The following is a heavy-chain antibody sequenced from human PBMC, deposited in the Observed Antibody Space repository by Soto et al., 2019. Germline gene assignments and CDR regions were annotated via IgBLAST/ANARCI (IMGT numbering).Heavy chain of an antibody. CDR1: GFTFSSYG. CDR3: ARDETTELHGMDV. V-gene: IGHV3-33*01. J-gene: IGHJ6*02. D-gene: IGHD1-1*01. Sequence: GGSLRLSCAASGFTFSSYGMHWVRQAPGKGLEWVAVIWYDGSNKYYADSVMGRFTISRDNSKNTLYLQMNSLRAEDTAGYYCARDETTELHGMDVWGQGTTVTVSS. CDR2: IWYDGSNK.